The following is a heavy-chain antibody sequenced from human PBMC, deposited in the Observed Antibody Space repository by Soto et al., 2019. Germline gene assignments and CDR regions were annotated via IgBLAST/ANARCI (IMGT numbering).Heavy chain of an antibody. CDR2: IIPIFGTA. J-gene: IGHJ5*02. Sequence: QVQLVQSGAEVKKPGSSVKVSCKASGGTFSSYAISWVRQAPGQGLEWMGGIIPIFGTANYAQKFQGRVTITGDKATSTAYMERRSLRSEDTAVYYCAGGVCSSTSCYTGWFDPWGQGTLVTVSS. CDR1: GGTFSSYA. D-gene: IGHD2-2*02. CDR3: AGGVCSSTSCYTGWFDP. V-gene: IGHV1-69*06.